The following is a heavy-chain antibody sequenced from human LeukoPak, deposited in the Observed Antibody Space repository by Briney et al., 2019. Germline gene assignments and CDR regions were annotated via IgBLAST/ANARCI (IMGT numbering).Heavy chain of an antibody. CDR3: ARDPVGAAAYDY. CDR2: INPNSGGT. V-gene: IGHV1-2*02. CDR1: GFTFSSYG. J-gene: IGHJ4*02. D-gene: IGHD6-13*01. Sequence: PGGSLRLSCAASGFTFSSYGMHWVRQAPGQGLEWMGWINPNSGGTNYAQKFQGRVTMTRDTSISTAYMELSRLRSDDTAVYYCARDPVGAAAYDYWGQGTLVTVSS.